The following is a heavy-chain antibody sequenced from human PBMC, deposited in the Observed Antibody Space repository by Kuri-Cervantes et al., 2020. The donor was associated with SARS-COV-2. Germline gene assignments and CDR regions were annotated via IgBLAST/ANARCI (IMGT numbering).Heavy chain of an antibody. CDR2: ISSSSSYI. CDR3: AKDNGYCSGGSCYPGYFDY. J-gene: IGHJ4*02. Sequence: LSLTCAASGFTFSSYAMSWVRQAPGKGLEWVSSISSSSSYIYYADSVKGRFTISRDNAKNSLYLQMNSLRAEDTAVYYCAKDNGYCSGGSCYPGYFDYWGQGTLVTVSS. CDR1: GFTFSSYA. V-gene: IGHV3-21*01. D-gene: IGHD2-15*01.